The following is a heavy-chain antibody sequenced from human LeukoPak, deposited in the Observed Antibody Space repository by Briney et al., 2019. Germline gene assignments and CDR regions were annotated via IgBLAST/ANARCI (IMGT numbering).Heavy chain of an antibody. Sequence: GGSLRLSCAASGFTFSSYSMNWVRQAPGKGLEWVSYISSSSSTIYYADSVKGRFTISRDNSKNTLYLQMNSLRAEDTAVYYCAKGSSSAFDYWGQGTLVTVSS. CDR2: ISSSSSTI. J-gene: IGHJ4*02. CDR3: AKGSSSAFDY. CDR1: GFTFSSYS. D-gene: IGHD6-6*01. V-gene: IGHV3-48*01.